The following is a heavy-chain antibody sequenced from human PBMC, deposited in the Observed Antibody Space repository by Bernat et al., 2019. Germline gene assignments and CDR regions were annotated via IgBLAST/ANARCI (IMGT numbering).Heavy chain of an antibody. V-gene: IGHV4-39*01. CDR2: IYYSWTT. CDR3: AKQDGSVSFSENFLDS. J-gene: IGHJ4*02. Sequence: QLQLQESGPGLVKPSETLSLTCIVSGGSISSGRYNWGWIRQPPGKGLEWIASIYYSWTTYYNPSLKSRVPIHVDTSNNRFSLKMSSVTAADTAVYYCAKQDGSVSFSENFLDSWGQGTLATVSA. CDR1: GGSISSGRYN. D-gene: IGHD3-10*01.